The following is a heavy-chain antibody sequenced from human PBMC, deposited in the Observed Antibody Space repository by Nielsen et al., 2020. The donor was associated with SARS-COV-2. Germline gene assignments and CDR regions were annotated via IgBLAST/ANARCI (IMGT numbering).Heavy chain of an antibody. CDR2: ISSGASTI. D-gene: IGHD6-19*01. V-gene: IGHV3-48*03. J-gene: IGHJ6*02. CDR1: GFLFSSYD. CDR3: ARGWLAAPYYYGMDL. Sequence: GESLKISCAASGFLFSSYDMHWVRQAPGKGLEWVAYISSGASTIYYADSVKGRFTISRDNAKSSLYLQMSSLRAEDTAFYYCARGWLAAPYYYGMDLWGQGNTVTVSS.